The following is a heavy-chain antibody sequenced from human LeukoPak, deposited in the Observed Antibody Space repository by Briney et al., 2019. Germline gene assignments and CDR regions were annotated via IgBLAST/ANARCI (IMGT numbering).Heavy chain of an antibody. V-gene: IGHV4-4*07. CDR2: IYTSGST. CDR3: ARDVVVVVPAATVDYYYYYYMDV. CDR1: GGSISSYY. D-gene: IGHD2-2*01. J-gene: IGHJ6*03. Sequence: SETLSLTCTVSGGSISSYYWSWVRQPAGKGLEWIGRIYTSGSTNYNPSLKSRVTMSVDTSKNQFSLKLISVTAADTAVCYWARDVVVVVPAATVDYYYYYYMDVWGKGTTVTVSS.